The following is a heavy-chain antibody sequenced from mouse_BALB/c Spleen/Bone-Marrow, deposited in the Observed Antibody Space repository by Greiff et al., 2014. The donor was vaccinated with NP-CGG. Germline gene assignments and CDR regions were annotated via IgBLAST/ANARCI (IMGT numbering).Heavy chain of an antibody. V-gene: IGHV5-17*02. CDR2: ISSGSSTI. D-gene: IGHD1-1*01. CDR3: ARSGSSSGYFDY. CDR1: GFTFSSFG. Sequence: EVQLVESGGGLVQPGGSRKLSCAASGFTFSSFGMHWVRQAPEKGLEWVAYISSGSSTIYYADTVMGRFTISRGNPKNTLFLQMTSLRSEDTAMYYCARSGSSSGYFDYWGQGTTLTVSS. J-gene: IGHJ2*01.